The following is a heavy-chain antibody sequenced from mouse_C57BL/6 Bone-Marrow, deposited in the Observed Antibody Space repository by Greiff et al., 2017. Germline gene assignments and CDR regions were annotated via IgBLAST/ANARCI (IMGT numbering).Heavy chain of an antibody. CDR1: GFTFTTYP. CDR2: FHPYNDDT. J-gene: IGHJ2*01. Sequence: QVQLQQSGAELVKPGASVKMSCKASGFTFTTYPIEWMKQNHGKSLEWIGNFHPYNDDTKYNAKFKGKATLTVEKSSNTVYLELSRLTSDDSTVYYCARSSTVFYYFDYWGQGTTLTVSS. V-gene: IGHV1-47*01. D-gene: IGHD1-1*01. CDR3: ARSSTVFYYFDY.